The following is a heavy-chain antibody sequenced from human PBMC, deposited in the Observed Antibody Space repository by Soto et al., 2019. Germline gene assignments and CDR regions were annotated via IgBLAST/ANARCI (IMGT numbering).Heavy chain of an antibody. V-gene: IGHV4-30-4*01. CDR2: IFDSGST. CDR3: AREIMPLTNDWYFDL. D-gene: IGHD2-8*01. J-gene: IGHJ2*01. CDR1: GCSISGGVHS. Sequence: QVQLQESGPGLVKPSETLSLTCTVSGCSISGGVHSWSWIREPPGKGLEWIGHIFDSGSTYYNPSLKSRLTISVDTSKNQFSLRLSSVTAADTAVYYWAREIMPLTNDWYFDLWGRGTLVTVSS.